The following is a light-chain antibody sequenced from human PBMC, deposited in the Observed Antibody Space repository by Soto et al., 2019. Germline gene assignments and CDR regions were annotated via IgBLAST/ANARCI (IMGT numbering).Light chain of an antibody. CDR1: QDISNY. V-gene: IGKV1-33*01. CDR3: QQYDNLPYT. J-gene: IGKJ2*01. CDR2: DAS. Sequence: DIQMTQSPSSLSASVGDRVTITCQASQDISNYLNWYQQKPGKAPKLLNYDASNLETGVPSRFSGSGSGTDFTFTISSLQPEDIATYHCQQYDNLPYTFGQGTKLEIK.